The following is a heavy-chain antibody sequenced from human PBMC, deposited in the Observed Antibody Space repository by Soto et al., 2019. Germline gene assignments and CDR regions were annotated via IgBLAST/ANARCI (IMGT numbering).Heavy chain of an antibody. CDR1: GDTIGSYY. D-gene: IGHD2-2*02. CDR3: ARGSCSSASCYTGDY. CDR2: IYFTGST. V-gene: IGHV4-59*01. J-gene: IGHJ4*02. Sequence: SETLSLTCTVSGDTIGSYYWSWIRQPPGKGLEWIGYIYFTGSTNYNPSLKSRVTISVDTSKNQFSLKLSSVTAANTAVYYCARGSCSSASCYTGDYWGQGTLVTVSS.